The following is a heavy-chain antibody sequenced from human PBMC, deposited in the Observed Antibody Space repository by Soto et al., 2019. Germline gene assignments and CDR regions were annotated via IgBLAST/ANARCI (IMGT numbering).Heavy chain of an antibody. J-gene: IGHJ5*02. CDR1: GFTFSNYA. V-gene: IGHV3-23*01. CDR3: ARDSGSSGWYNWFDP. D-gene: IGHD6-19*01. CDR2: ISDSGGGT. Sequence: GGSLRLSCEASGFTFSNYAMSWVRQAPGNGLECVSAISDSGGGTYYADSVKGRFTISRDNSKNTLYLQMNSLRAEDTAVYYCARDSGSSGWYNWFDPWGQGTLVTVSS.